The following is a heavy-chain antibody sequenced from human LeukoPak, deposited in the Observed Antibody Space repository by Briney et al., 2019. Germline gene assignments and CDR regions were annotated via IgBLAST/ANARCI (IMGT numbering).Heavy chain of an antibody. V-gene: IGHV4-61*05. CDR2: NYYSASS. Sequence: KPSETLSLTCTFSDGSISNNISFWGWIRQPPGKGLEWIGHNYYSASSNYNPSLESRVTISVATSKNRFSLSLDSVTAADTAVYYCARGRSGSYHSPFDYWGQGTLVTVSS. CDR3: ARGRSGSYHSPFDY. CDR1: DGSISNNISF. D-gene: IGHD1-26*01. J-gene: IGHJ4*02.